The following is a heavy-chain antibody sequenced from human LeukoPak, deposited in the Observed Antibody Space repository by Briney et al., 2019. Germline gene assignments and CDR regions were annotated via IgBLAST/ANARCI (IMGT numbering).Heavy chain of an antibody. CDR2: IYYSGST. CDR1: GGSISSYY. CDR3: AREGDGTFDP. J-gene: IGHJ5*02. Sequence: SETLSLTRTVSGGSISSYYWSWIRQPPGKGLEWIGYIYYSGSTNYNPSLKSRVTISVDTSKNQFSLKLSSVTAADTAVYYCAREGDGTFDPWGQGTLVTVSS. V-gene: IGHV4-59*01. D-gene: IGHD6-13*01.